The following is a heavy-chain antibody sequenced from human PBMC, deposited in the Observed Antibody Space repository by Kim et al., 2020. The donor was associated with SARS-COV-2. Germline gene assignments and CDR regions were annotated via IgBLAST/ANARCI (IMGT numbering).Heavy chain of an antibody. J-gene: IGHJ6*04. Sequence: GGSLRLFCAASGFTFDDYAMHWVRQAPGKGLEWVSLISGDGGSTYYADSVKGRFTISRDNSKNSLYLQMNSLRTEDTALYYCAKQMRGGGSSYYYYGMDVWGEGTTVTVSS. D-gene: IGHD1-26*01. V-gene: IGHV3-43*02. CDR2: ISGDGGST. CDR1: GFTFDDYA. CDR3: AKQMRGGGSSYYYYGMDV.